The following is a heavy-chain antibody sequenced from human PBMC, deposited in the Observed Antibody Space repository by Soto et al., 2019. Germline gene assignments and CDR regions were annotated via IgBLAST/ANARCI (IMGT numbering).Heavy chain of an antibody. CDR3: ARHIAVAGTRGFDY. V-gene: IGHV4-4*02. Sequence: QVQLQESGPGLVKPSGTLSLTCAVSGASINTNWWSWVRQPPGQGLEWIGEVYHSGSTNYNPSLMGRVTILLDKSSNQLSLQLSSVTAADTAVYYCARHIAVAGTRGFDYWGQGTLVTVSS. CDR2: VYHSGST. D-gene: IGHD6-19*01. CDR1: GASINTNW. J-gene: IGHJ4*02.